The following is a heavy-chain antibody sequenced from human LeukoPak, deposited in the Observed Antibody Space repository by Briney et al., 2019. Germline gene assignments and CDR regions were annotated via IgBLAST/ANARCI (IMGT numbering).Heavy chain of an antibody. V-gene: IGHV3-23*01. D-gene: IGHD2-21*01. Sequence: PTGGSLRLSCAASGFTFSTYAMSWVRQAPGKGLEWVSTISGSGGSTYYADSVKGRFTISRDNSKNTLYLQMNSLRAEDTAIYYCTRDYSYAMAVWGQGTTVTVSS. J-gene: IGHJ6*02. CDR2: ISGSGGST. CDR3: TRDYSYAMAV. CDR1: GFTFSTYA.